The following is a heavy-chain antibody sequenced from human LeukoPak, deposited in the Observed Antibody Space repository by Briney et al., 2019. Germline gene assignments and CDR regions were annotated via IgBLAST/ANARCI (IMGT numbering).Heavy chain of an antibody. CDR3: ARDYYNDYEDTFDI. V-gene: IGHV1-18*01. D-gene: IGHD4-11*01. Sequence: GASVKVSCKASGYTFTSYGINWVRQAPGQGLKWMGWVSGYDGRTNYAQNLKGRVTVTAETSTSTVYMELRSLRSDDTAIYYCARDYYNDYEDTFDIWGQGTMVTVSS. J-gene: IGHJ3*02. CDR1: GYTFTSYG. CDR2: VSGYDGRT.